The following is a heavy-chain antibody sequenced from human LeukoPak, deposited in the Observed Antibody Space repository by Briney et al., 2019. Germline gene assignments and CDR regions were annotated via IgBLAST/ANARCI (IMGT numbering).Heavy chain of an antibody. CDR3: ARTTTILRLRFGVDAFDI. J-gene: IGHJ3*02. Sequence: SETLSLTCTVSGGSISSNSYYWGWIRQPPGKGLEWIASIFYTESTYYNPSLKSRLTISVDTSQNQFSLKLNSVTAADTAVYYCARTTTILRLRFGVDAFDIWGQGTLVTVSS. CDR2: IFYTEST. CDR1: GGSISSNSYY. V-gene: IGHV4-39*01. D-gene: IGHD5-12*01.